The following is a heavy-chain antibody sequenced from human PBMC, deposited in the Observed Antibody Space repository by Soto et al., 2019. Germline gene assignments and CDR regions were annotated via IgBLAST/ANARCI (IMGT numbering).Heavy chain of an antibody. CDR1: GFTFSTYP. CDR3: VKPPVITASYYYYDMDV. Sequence: LRLSCAASGFTFSTYPMSWVRQAPGKGLEWVSGISGSGISTYYTDSVKGRFTISRDNSKNTVFLQMNSLRVEDTAVYYCVKPPVITASYYYYDMDVWGQGTTVTVSS. V-gene: IGHV3-23*01. CDR2: ISGSGIST. D-gene: IGHD4-4*01. J-gene: IGHJ6*02.